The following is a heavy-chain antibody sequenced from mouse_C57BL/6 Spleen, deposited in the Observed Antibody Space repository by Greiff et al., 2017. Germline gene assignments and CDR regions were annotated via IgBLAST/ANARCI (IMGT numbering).Heavy chain of an antibody. CDR1: GYTFTSYW. Sequence: VQLQQPGTELVKPGASVKLSCKASGYTFTSYWMHWVKQRPGQGLEWIGNINPSNGGTNYNEKFKSKATLTVDKSSSTAYMQLSSLTSEDSAVYYCARSIYDYDGWYFDVWGTGTTVTVSS. V-gene: IGHV1-53*01. D-gene: IGHD2-4*01. CDR3: ARSIYDYDGWYFDV. CDR2: INPSNGGT. J-gene: IGHJ1*03.